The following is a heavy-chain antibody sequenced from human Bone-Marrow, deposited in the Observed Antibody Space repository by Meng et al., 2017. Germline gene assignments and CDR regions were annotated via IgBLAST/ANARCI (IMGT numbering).Heavy chain of an antibody. J-gene: IGHJ4*02. CDR2: IIPIFGTA. CDR3: ARDRGGLLRYFDQGYYFDY. Sequence: SVKVSCKASGGTFSSYAISWVRQAPGQGLEWMGGIIPIFGTANYAQKFQGRVTITADESTSTAYMELSSLRSEDTAVYYCARDRGGLLRYFDQGYYFDYWGQGTLVTVSS. CDR1: GGTFSSYA. V-gene: IGHV1-69*13. D-gene: IGHD3-9*01.